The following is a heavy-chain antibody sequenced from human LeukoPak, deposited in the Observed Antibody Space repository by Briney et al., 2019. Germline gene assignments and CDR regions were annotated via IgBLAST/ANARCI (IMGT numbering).Heavy chain of an antibody. CDR3: AREARGYSYGLRANFDY. Sequence: SETLSLTCTVSGGSISSYYWSWLRQPPGKGLGWIGYIYYSGSTNYNPSLKSRVTISVDTSKNQFSLKLSSVTAADTAVYYCAREARGYSYGLRANFDYWGQGTLVTVSS. CDR1: GGSISSYY. D-gene: IGHD5-18*01. V-gene: IGHV4-59*01. J-gene: IGHJ4*02. CDR2: IYYSGST.